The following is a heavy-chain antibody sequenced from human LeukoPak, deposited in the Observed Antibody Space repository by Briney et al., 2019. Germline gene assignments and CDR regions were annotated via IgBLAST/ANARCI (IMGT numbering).Heavy chain of an antibody. CDR3: TRDPAYYLRYGYFDY. J-gene: IGHJ4*03. CDR2: INSVGSHI. Sequence: GGSLRLSCSASGFISSTSAMNWVRQAPGKGLEWVSSINSVGSHIYYRDSVKGRFTISGDNAKNSVYLQMNNLRAADTALYYCTRDPAYYLRYGYFDYWGQGILVTVSS. CDR1: GFISSTSA. D-gene: IGHD1-26*01. V-gene: IGHV3-21*01.